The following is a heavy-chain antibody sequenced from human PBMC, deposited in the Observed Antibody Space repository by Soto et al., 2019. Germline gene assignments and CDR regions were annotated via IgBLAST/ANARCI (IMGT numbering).Heavy chain of an antibody. CDR3: ARYGVRFLEYERGAWFEP. V-gene: IGHV5-51*01. D-gene: IGHD3-3*01. CDR2: IYPGDSDT. J-gene: IGHJ5*01. CDR1: GYSFTSYW. Sequence: PWESLKISCKGSGYSFTSYWIGLVRQIPWKGLEWMGIIYPGDSDTTYSPSFQGQVTISADKSISTAYLQWSSLKASDTAMYYCARYGVRFLEYERGAWFEPWGEGSLVTGSS.